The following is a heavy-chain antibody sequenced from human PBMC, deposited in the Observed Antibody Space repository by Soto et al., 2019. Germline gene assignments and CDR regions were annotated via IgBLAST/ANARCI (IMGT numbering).Heavy chain of an antibody. CDR3: ARGFRPVMAIFGVVIYYGMDV. CDR2: MNPNSGNT. Sequence: ASVKVSCKASGYTFTSYDINWVRQATGQGLEWMGWMNPNSGNTGYAQKFQGRVTMTRNTSISTAYMELSSLRSEDTAVYYCARGFRPVMAIFGVVIYYGMDVWGQGTTVNVSS. D-gene: IGHD3-3*01. CDR1: GYTFTSYD. J-gene: IGHJ6*02. V-gene: IGHV1-8*01.